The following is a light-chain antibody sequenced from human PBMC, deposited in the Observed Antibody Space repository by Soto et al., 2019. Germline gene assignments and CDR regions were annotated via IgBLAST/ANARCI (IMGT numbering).Light chain of an antibody. Sequence: ELVMTHSASSLSVSPGERATLSCRASQNVNSNLAWYQQKPGQAPRFLIYGASTRATGIPARFSGSGSGTEFTLTISSLQSEDFAVYYCHHYNNWPRTFGQRTKVDIK. CDR3: HHYNNWPRT. J-gene: IGKJ1*01. CDR1: QNVNSN. V-gene: IGKV3-15*01. CDR2: GAS.